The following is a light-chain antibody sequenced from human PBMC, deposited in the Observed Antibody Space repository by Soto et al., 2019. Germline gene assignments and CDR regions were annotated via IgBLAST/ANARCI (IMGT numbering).Light chain of an antibody. Sequence: EIVLTQSPGTPSLSPGERVTLSCRASQSVSSSYLAWYQQKPGQAPRLLIYGASSMATGIPDRFSGSGCGTDFTLTISSLEPENFAVYYCQQYGSSPMITFGQGTRLENK. V-gene: IGKV3-20*01. CDR2: GAS. J-gene: IGKJ5*01. CDR1: QSVSSSY. CDR3: QQYGSSPMIT.